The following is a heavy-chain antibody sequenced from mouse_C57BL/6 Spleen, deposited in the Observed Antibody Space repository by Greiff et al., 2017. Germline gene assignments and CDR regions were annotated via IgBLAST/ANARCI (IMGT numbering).Heavy chain of an antibody. Sequence: EVKLVESEGGLVQPGSSMKLSCTASGFTFSDYYMAWVRQVPEKGLEWVANINYDGSSTYYLDSLKSRFIISRDNAKNILYLQMSSLKSEDTATYYCARGGLLRYHYFDYWGQGTTLTVSS. CDR3: ARGGLLRYHYFDY. CDR2: INYDGSST. J-gene: IGHJ2*01. CDR1: GFTFSDYY. D-gene: IGHD1-1*01. V-gene: IGHV5-16*01.